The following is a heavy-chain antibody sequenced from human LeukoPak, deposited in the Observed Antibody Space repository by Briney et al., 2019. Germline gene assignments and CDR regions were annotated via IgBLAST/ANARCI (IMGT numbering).Heavy chain of an antibody. CDR3: ASGSSYCSGGSCYSDYYYYGMDV. J-gene: IGHJ6*02. CDR2: INPNSGGT. Sequence: ASVKVSCKASGGTFSSYAISWVRQAPGQGLEWMGWINPNSGGTNYAQKFQGRVTMTRDTSISTAYMELSRLRSDDTAVYYCASGSSYCSGGSCYSDYYYYGMDVWGQGTTVTVSS. V-gene: IGHV1-2*02. D-gene: IGHD2-15*01. CDR1: GGTFSSYA.